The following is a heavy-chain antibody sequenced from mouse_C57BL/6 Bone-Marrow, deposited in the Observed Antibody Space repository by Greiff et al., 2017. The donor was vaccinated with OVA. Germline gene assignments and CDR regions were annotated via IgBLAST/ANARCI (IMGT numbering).Heavy chain of an antibody. CDR1: GYAFSSSW. V-gene: IGHV1-82*01. CDR3: ARGRRGDY. J-gene: IGHJ2*01. Sequence: QVQLQQSGPELVKPGASVKISCKASGYAFSSSWMNWVKQRPGKGLEWIGRIYPGDGDTNYNGKFKGKATLTADKSSSTAYMQLSSLTSEDSAVYFCARGRRGDYWGQGTTLTVSS. CDR2: IYPGDGDT.